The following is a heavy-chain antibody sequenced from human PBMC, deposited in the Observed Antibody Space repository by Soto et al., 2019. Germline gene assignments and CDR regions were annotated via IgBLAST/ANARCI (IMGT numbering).Heavy chain of an antibody. CDR1: GGTFSSYA. V-gene: IGHV1-69*01. CDR2: IIPIFGTA. CDR3: TSNYYYDSSGYYYFDY. Sequence: QVQLVQSGAEVKKPGSSVKVSCKASGGTFSSYAISWVRQAPGQGLEWMGGIIPIFGTANYAQKFQGRVKITADESTSTAYMELSSLRSEDTAVYYCTSNYYYDSSGYYYFDYWGQGTLVTVSS. J-gene: IGHJ4*02. D-gene: IGHD3-22*01.